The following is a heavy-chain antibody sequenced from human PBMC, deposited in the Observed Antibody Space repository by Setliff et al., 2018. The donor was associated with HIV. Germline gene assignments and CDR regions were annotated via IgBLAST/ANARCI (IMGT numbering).Heavy chain of an antibody. CDR1: GFSFRIYA. D-gene: IGHD3-9*01. CDR2: IGGSGDST. CDR3: ASGRYSIFDGFDI. J-gene: IGHJ3*02. V-gene: IGHV3-23*01. Sequence: GGSLRLSCAASGFSFRIYAMSWVRQAPGKGLEWVSTIGGSGDSTYYADSVKGRFTISRDNSKNTLYLQMNSLRADDTAVYYCASGRYSIFDGFDIWGQGTLVTVSS.